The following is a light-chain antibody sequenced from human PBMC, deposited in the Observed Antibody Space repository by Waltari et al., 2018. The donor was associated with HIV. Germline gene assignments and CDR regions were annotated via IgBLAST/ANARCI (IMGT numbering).Light chain of an antibody. J-gene: IGKJ1*01. CDR2: GAS. CDR1: QSVSSSY. V-gene: IGKV3-20*01. CDR3: QQYGSSPPWT. Sequence: VLTQSPGTLSLSPGERATLSCRASQSVSSSYLAWYQQKPGQAPRLLIYGASSRATGIPDRFSGSGSGTDFTLTISRLEPEDFAVYYCQQYGSSPPWTFGQGTKVEIK.